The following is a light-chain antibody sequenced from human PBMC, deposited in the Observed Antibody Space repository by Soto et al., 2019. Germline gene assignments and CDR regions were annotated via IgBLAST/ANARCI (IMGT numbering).Light chain of an antibody. V-gene: IGKV4-1*01. Sequence: DIVMTQSPDSLAVSLGERAAINCKSSQSILYSGNNKNYLAWYQQKPGQPPKMLIYWASVRESGVPARFSGSGSGTDFTLTISSLQAEDVAVYYCQQYFSIPPAFGQGTKVEI. CDR3: QQYFSIPPA. CDR1: QSILYSGNNKNY. CDR2: WAS. J-gene: IGKJ1*01.